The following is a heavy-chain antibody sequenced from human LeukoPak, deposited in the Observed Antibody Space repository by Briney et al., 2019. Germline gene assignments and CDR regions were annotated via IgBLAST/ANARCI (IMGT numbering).Heavy chain of an antibody. CDR1: GFTFSSYG. Sequence: GGSPRLSCAASGFTFSSYGMHWVRQAPGKGLEWVAVISYDGSNKYYADSVKGRFTISRDNSKNTLYLQMNSLRAEDTAVYYCAKDQNGSGSYRFDYWGQGTLVTVSS. V-gene: IGHV3-30*18. CDR2: ISYDGSNK. D-gene: IGHD3-10*01. J-gene: IGHJ4*02. CDR3: AKDQNGSGSYRFDY.